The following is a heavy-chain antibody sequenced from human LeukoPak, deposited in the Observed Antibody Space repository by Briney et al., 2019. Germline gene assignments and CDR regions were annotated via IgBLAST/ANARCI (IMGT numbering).Heavy chain of an antibody. Sequence: ASVKVSCKASGGTFSSYAISWVRQAPGQGLEWMGGIIPIFGTANYAQKFQGRVTITADESTSTAYMELSSLRSEDTAVYYCAIPNPWLLSEPLGYWGQGTLVTVSS. CDR2: IIPIFGTA. D-gene: IGHD3-3*01. CDR1: GGTFSSYA. CDR3: AIPNPWLLSEPLGY. V-gene: IGHV1-69*13. J-gene: IGHJ4*02.